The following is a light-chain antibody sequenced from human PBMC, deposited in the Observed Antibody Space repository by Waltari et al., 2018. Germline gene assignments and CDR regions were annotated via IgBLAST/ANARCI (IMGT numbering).Light chain of an antibody. V-gene: IGKV2-30*02. CDR1: QSLVHSNGNTY. Sequence: DVVMTQSPLFLPVTLGQPASISCRSSQSLVHSNGNTYLNWFQQRPGHSPRRLVYQVSNRDSGVPYRFSGSGSGTDFTLKISRVEAEDVGVYYCVQPIHWPITFGQGTRLEIK. CDR2: QVS. J-gene: IGKJ5*01. CDR3: VQPIHWPIT.